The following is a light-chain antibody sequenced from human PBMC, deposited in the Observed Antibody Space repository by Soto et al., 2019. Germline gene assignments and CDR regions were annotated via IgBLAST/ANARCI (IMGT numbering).Light chain of an antibody. CDR1: QDIGTD. J-gene: IGKJ1*01. Sequence: DIHMTQSPSSLSASVGYRFTITCRASQDIGTDFGWYQQKPGKAPKLLIYAASSLQSGVPSRFSGSGSGTEFTLTISSLQPDDFEPYYCQHYNSYSEAFGQGTKVDIK. CDR2: AAS. V-gene: IGKV1-17*01. CDR3: QHYNSYSEA.